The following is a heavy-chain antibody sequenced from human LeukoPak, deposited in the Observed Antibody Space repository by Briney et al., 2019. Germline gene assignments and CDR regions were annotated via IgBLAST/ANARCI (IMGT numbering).Heavy chain of an antibody. V-gene: IGHV4-39*07. J-gene: IGHJ4*02. CDR3: ARLCGVNHHFDY. Sequence: PSETLSLTCTVSGGSISSSSYYWGWIRQPPGKGLEWIGTIYYSGSTYYNPSLRSRVTISVDTSKNQFSLKLSSVTAADTAVYYCARLCGVNHHFDYWGQGTLVTVSS. CDR2: IYYSGST. D-gene: IGHD4-23*01. CDR1: GGSISSSSYY.